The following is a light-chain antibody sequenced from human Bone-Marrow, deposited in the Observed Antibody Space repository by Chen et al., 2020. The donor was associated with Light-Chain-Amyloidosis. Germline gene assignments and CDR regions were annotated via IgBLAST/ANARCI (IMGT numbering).Light chain of an antibody. J-gene: IGKJ2*01. CDR2: GVS. Sequence: EIVLTQSPGTLSLSPGERATLSCRASQSVSSSYLAWYQQKPGQAPRLLIYGVSSMATGIPDRFSGSGSGTDFTLTISRLEPEDFVVYYCQQYGSSPTFGQGTKLEIK. CDR3: QQYGSSPT. CDR1: QSVSSSY. V-gene: IGKV3-20*01.